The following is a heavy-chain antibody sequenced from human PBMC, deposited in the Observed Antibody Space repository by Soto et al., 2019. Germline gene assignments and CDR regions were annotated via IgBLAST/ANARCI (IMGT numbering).Heavy chain of an antibody. CDR1: GYTFTSYG. D-gene: IGHD3-3*01. J-gene: IGHJ4*02. V-gene: IGHV1-18*01. CDR2: ISAYNGNT. Sequence: ASVKLSGKASGYTFTSYGISWVRQAPGQGLEWMGWISAYNGNTNYAQKLQGRVTMTTDTSTSTAYMELRSLRSDDTAVYYCAREDSYDFWSGYHMLDYWGQGTLVTVSS. CDR3: AREDSYDFWSGYHMLDY.